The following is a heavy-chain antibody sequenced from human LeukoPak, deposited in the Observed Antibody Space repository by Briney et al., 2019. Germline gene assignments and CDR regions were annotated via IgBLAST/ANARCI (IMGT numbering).Heavy chain of an antibody. D-gene: IGHD3-3*01. Sequence: TGGSLRLSCTASGFTFGTYAMNWVRQAPGKGLQWVALIIGNAATIAYADSVRGRFTISRDNSKNTLYLQMTSLRVEDTAVYYCVKDRTPDGYYSVDYWGQGILVTVSS. CDR1: GFTFGTYA. J-gene: IGHJ4*02. V-gene: IGHV3-23*01. CDR2: IIGNAATI. CDR3: VKDRTPDGYYSVDY.